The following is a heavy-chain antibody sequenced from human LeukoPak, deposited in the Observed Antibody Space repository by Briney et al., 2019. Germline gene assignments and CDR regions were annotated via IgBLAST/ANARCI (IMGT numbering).Heavy chain of an antibody. CDR1: GGSFSGYY. CDR3: AGYSGSPRYFDY. V-gene: IGHV4-34*12. J-gene: IGHJ4*02. CDR2: IIHSGST. D-gene: IGHD6-6*01. Sequence: PSETLSLTCAVYGGSFSGYYWSWIRQTPGKGLEWIGEIIHSGSTNYSPSLKSRVIISLDTAKSQFSLRLTSVTAADTAVYYCAGYSGSPRYFDYWGQGTLVTVSS.